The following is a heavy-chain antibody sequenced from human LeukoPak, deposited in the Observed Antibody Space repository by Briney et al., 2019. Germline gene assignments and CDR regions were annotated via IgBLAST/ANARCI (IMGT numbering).Heavy chain of an antibody. V-gene: IGHV3-30*02. CDR1: GFTFSTYW. Sequence: PGGSLRLSCAASGFTFSTYWMTWVRQAPGKGLEWVAFIRFDGSNKYYADSVKGRLTISRDNSKNTLYLQMNSLRGEDTAVYYCAKFDNRIVGAASFNYWGQGTLVTVSS. D-gene: IGHD1-26*01. J-gene: IGHJ4*02. CDR2: IRFDGSNK. CDR3: AKFDNRIVGAASFNY.